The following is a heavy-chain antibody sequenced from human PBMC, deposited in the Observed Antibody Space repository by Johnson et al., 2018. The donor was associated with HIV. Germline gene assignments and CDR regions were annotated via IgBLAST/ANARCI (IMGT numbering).Heavy chain of an antibody. CDR2: IKQDGSEK. CDR3: ARDDTEADGAFDI. Sequence: VQLVESGGNLVQPGGSLRLSCAESGFTFSHYWMSWVRQAPGKGLEWVANIKQDGSEKYYVDSVKGRFTISRDNAKNSLYLQMNSLRAEDTAVYYCARDDTEADGAFDIWGQGTMVTVSS. CDR1: GFTFSHYW. V-gene: IGHV3-7*01. J-gene: IGHJ3*02. D-gene: IGHD2-2*02.